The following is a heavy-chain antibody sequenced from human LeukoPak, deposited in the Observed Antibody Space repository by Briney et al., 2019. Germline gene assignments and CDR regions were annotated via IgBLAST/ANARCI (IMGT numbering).Heavy chain of an antibody. J-gene: IGHJ4*02. CDR3: ARPVDYYDSSGYYYYFDS. Sequence: ASVKVSCKASGYTFTSYGISWARQAPGQGLEWMGWISVYNGNTNYAQKLQGRVTMTTDTSTSTAYMELRSLRSDDTAVYYCARPVDYYDSSGYYYYFDSWGQGTLVTVSS. CDR1: GYTFTSYG. V-gene: IGHV1-18*01. CDR2: ISVYNGNT. D-gene: IGHD3-22*01.